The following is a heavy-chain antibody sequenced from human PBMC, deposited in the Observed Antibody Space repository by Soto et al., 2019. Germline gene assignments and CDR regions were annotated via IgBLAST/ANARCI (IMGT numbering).Heavy chain of an antibody. D-gene: IGHD5-12*01. CDR2: MNPNSGNT. CDR1: GYTFTSYD. V-gene: IGHV1-8*01. CDR3: AGGRYSGYDRYYYGMDV. Sequence: QVQLVQSGAEVKKPGASVKVSCKASGYTFTSYDINWVRQATGQGLEWMGWMNPNSGNTGYAQKFQGRVTMTRNTSLSTAYMELSSLRSEDTAVYYCAGGRYSGYDRYYYGMDVWGQGTTVTVSS. J-gene: IGHJ6*02.